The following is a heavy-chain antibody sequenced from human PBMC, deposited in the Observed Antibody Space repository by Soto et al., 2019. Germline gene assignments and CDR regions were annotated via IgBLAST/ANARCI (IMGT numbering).Heavy chain of an antibody. D-gene: IGHD6-13*01. CDR3: AKLSSVGGTRRPIDYFDY. CDR1: GFTFNTYP. CDR2: ISTSGGST. J-gene: IGHJ4*02. Sequence: EVQLLDSGGGLVRPGGSLRLSCAASGFTFNTYPMSWVRQAPGKGLEWVSGISTSGGSTYYADSVKGRFTISRDNSKNTVFLQMNSLRAEDTAVYYCAKLSSVGGTRRPIDYFDYWGRGTLVTVSS. V-gene: IGHV3-23*01.